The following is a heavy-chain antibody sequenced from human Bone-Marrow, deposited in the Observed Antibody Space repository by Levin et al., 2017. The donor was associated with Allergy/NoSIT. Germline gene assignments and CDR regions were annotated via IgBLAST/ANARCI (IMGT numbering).Heavy chain of an antibody. V-gene: IGHV4-39*07. CDR3: ARDLLPATVRGHFEY. D-gene: IGHD2-2*01. CDR1: GDSLSGSSYY. J-gene: IGHJ4*02. CDR2: IYYSGIT. Sequence: SQTLSLTCTVSGDSLSGSSYYWAWIRQPPGGGLEWIGTIYYSGITYFNPSLKSRVAISISTSENHFSLDLNSVTAADTAVYYCARDLLPATVRGHFEYWGRGALVTVSS.